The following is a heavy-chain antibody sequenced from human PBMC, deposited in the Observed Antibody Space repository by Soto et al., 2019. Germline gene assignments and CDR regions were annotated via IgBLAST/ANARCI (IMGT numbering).Heavy chain of an antibody. CDR3: ARVLKGYCSGGSCYSFFDY. D-gene: IGHD2-15*01. Sequence: GASVKVSCKASGYTFTSYGISWVRQAPGQGLEWMGWISAYNGNTNYAQKLQGRVTMTTDTSTSTAYMELRSLRSDDTAVYYCARVLKGYCSGGSCYSFFDYWGQGTLVTVSS. CDR2: ISAYNGNT. J-gene: IGHJ4*02. V-gene: IGHV1-18*01. CDR1: GYTFTSYG.